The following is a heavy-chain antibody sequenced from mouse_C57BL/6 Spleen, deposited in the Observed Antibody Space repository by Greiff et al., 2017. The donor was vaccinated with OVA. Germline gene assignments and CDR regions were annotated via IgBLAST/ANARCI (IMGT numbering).Heavy chain of an antibody. V-gene: IGHV14-1*01. CDR3: TGSMGYYGSSPYWYFDV. CDR2: IDPEDGDT. Sequence: EVMLVESGAELVRPGASVKLSCTASGFNIKDYYMHWVKQRPEQGLEWIGRIDPEDGDTEYAPKFQGKATMTADTSSNTAYLQLSSRTSEDTAVYYCTGSMGYYGSSPYWYFDVWGTGTTVTVSS. J-gene: IGHJ1*03. D-gene: IGHD1-1*01. CDR1: GFNIKDYY.